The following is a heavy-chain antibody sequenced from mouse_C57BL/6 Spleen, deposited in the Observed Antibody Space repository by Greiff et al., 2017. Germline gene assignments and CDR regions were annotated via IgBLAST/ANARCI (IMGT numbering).Heavy chain of an antibody. CDR2: IYPSDSAT. Sequence: QVQLQQPGAELVRPGSSVKLSCKASGYTFTSYWMDWVKQRPGQGLEWIGNIYPSDSATHYNQKVKDKATLTVDNSSSTAYMQLSSLTSDDSAVYYCARTGSYYAMDYWGQGTSVTVSS. CDR1: GYTFTSYW. D-gene: IGHD4-1*01. V-gene: IGHV1-61*01. J-gene: IGHJ4*01. CDR3: ARTGSYYAMDY.